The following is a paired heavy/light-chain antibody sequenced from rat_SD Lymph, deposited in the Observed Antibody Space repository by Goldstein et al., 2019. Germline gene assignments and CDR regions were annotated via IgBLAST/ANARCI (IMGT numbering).Light chain of an antibody. CDR3: QQSYKYPLT. Sequence: DIQMTQSPASLSASLGETVSIECLASEGISNDLAWYQQKSGKSPQLLIYAASRLQDGVPSRFSGSGSGTRYSLKISGMQPEDEADYFCQQSYKYPLTFGSGTKLEIK. CDR1: EGISND. V-gene: IGKV12S8*01. J-gene: IGKJ5*01. CDR2: AAS.
Heavy chain of an antibody. CDR2: ISYDGSST. CDR1: GFTFSNYG. V-gene: IGHV5-29*01. D-gene: IGHD1-11*01. Sequence: EVQLVESGGGLVQPGRSMKLSCAASGFTFSNYGMAWVRQAPTKGLEWVATISYDGSSTYYRDSVKGRFTISRDNAKSTLYLQMNSLRSEDTATYYCTSHRGGDYWGQGVMVTVSS. CDR3: TSHRGGDY. J-gene: IGHJ2*01.